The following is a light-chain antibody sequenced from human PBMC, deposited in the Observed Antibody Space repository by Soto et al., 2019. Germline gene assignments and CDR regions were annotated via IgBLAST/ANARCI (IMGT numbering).Light chain of an antibody. J-gene: IGLJ3*02. V-gene: IGLV2-23*01. CDR3: CSYAGSNTWV. CDR1: SSDVGSYNL. CDR2: EGS. Sequence: QSALTQPASVSGSPGQSITISCTGASSDVGSYNLVSWYQQYPGKAPKLMIYEGSKRPSGVSIRFSGSKSGNTASLTISGLQAEDEADYYCCSYAGSNTWVFSGGTKLTVL.